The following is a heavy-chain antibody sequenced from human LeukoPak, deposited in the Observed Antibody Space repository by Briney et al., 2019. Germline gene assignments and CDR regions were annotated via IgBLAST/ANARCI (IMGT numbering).Heavy chain of an antibody. J-gene: IGHJ4*02. CDR2: IKGDESAR. V-gene: IGHV3-7*01. CDR1: GFTFSTYW. Sequence: GGSLRLSCEASGFTFSTYWMAWVRQAPGKGLEWVANIKGDESARHQADSVKGRFTISRDNAKKSVYLQMSSLRGEDTAVYYCARDGGGSLDYWGRGTLVTVSS. CDR3: ARDGGGSLDY. D-gene: IGHD2-15*01.